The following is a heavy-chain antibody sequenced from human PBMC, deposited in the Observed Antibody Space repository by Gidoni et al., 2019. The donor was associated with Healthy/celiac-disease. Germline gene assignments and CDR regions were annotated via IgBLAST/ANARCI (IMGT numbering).Heavy chain of an antibody. CDR2: ISGSGGST. CDR3: ATNSGSYGQ. D-gene: IGHD1-26*01. V-gene: IGHV3-23*01. J-gene: IGHJ4*02. Sequence: EVQLLESGGGLVQPGGSLRLSCAPSGFTFSRSAMSWVRQAPGKGLEWVSAISGSGGSTYYADAVKGRFTISRDNSKNTLYLQMNSLRAEDTAVYYCATNSGSYGQWGQGTLVTVSS. CDR1: GFTFSRSA.